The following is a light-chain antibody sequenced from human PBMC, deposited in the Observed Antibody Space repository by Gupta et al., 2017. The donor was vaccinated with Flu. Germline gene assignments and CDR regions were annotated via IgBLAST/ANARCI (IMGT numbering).Light chain of an antibody. V-gene: IGLV1-47*01. CDR1: ITSIGSNK. J-gene: IGLJ2*01. Sequence: RVTISCSGSITSIGSNKVYWYQHFPGAAPKLLIYRNDLRPSGVPVRFSGSKSGTAASLAISGLRPGDEADYYCAAWDDSLRKWLFGGGTKLTVL. CDR2: RND. CDR3: AAWDDSLRKWL.